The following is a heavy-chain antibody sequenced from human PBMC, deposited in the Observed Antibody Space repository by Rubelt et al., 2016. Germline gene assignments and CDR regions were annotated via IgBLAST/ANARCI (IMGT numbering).Heavy chain of an antibody. J-gene: IGHJ4*02. CDR3: ARDGAFPLGSGFEKRSDY. V-gene: IGHV1-3*01. Sequence: QVQLVQSGAEVKKPGASVKVSCKASGYTFTSYAMHWVRQAPGQRLEWMGWINAGNGNTNYAQKLQGRVTMTTDTSTSTAYMELRSLRSDDTAVYYCARDGAFPLGSGFEKRSDYWGQGTLVTVSS. CDR1: GYTFTSYA. D-gene: IGHD3-10*01. CDR2: INAGNGNT.